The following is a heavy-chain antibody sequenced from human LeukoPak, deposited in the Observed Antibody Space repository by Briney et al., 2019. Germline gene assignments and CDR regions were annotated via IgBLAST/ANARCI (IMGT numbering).Heavy chain of an antibody. CDR3: AREQGYSNTHDAFDI. CDR1: GYTFTSYG. J-gene: IGHJ3*02. Sequence: ASVKVSCKASGYTFTSYGISWVRQSPGQGLEWMGWINTNTGNPTYAQGLTGRFVFSLETSVSTAYLQISSLKAEDTAVYYCAREQGYSNTHDAFDIWGKGTMVTVSS. V-gene: IGHV7-4-1*02. D-gene: IGHD5-12*01. CDR2: INTNTGNP.